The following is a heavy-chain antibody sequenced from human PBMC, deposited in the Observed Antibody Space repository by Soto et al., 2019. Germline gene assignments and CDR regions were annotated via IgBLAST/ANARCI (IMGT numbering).Heavy chain of an antibody. CDR3: ARVITMVRGVISYPPWGYYFDY. CDR2: IYYSGST. CDR1: GGSISSGGYY. V-gene: IGHV4-31*03. J-gene: IGHJ4*02. D-gene: IGHD3-10*01. Sequence: QVQLQESGPGLVKPSQTLSLTCTVSGGSISSGGYYWSWIRQHPGKGLEWIGYIYYSGSTYYNPSLKSRVTISVDTSKNQFSLKLSSVTAADTAVYYCARVITMVRGVISYPPWGYYFDYWGQGTLVTVSS.